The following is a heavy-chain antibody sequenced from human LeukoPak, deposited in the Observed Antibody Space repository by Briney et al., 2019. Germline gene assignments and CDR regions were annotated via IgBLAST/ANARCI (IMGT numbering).Heavy chain of an antibody. D-gene: IGHD3-3*01. CDR2: IYYSGST. CDR3: ARLDFWSGYFNPDWYYFDY. J-gene: IGHJ4*02. V-gene: IGHV4-59*01. CDR1: GGSISSYY. Sequence: SETLSLTCTVSGGSISSYYWSWIRQPPGKGLEWIGYIYYSGSTNYNPSLKSRVTISVDTSKNQFSLKLSSVTAADTAVYYCARLDFWSGYFNPDWYYFDYWGQGTLVTVSS.